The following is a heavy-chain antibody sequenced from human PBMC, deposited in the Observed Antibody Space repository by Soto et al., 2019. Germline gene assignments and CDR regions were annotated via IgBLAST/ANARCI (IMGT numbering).Heavy chain of an antibody. CDR2: AKSKTDGGTT. D-gene: IGHD3-10*01. CDR3: TAEGHYTGSGKSDNFYYYYGLDV. V-gene: IGHV3-15*01. Sequence: GCLRLFCTAPGFRVSKAWMSWVRQAPGKGLEWVGRAKSKTDGGTTDYAAPVKGRFTVSRDDSKSTMYLQMNSLKIDDTAMYYCTAEGHYTGSGKSDNFYYYYGLDVWGPGTTVTVSS. J-gene: IGHJ6*02. CDR1: GFRVSKAW.